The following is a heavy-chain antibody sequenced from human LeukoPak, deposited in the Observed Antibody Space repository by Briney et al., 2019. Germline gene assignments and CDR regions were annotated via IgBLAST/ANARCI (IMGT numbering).Heavy chain of an antibody. Sequence: PSETLSLTCTVSGGSISSYYWSWIRQPPGKGLEWIGSIYYSGSTYYNPSLKSRVTISVDTSKNQFSLTLTSVTVADTAFYYCARGGIRGYSAFDNLDFWGLGTHVTVSS. CDR1: GGSISSYY. V-gene: IGHV4-39*07. CDR2: IYYSGST. J-gene: IGHJ4*02. CDR3: ARGGIRGYSAFDNLDF. D-gene: IGHD5-12*01.